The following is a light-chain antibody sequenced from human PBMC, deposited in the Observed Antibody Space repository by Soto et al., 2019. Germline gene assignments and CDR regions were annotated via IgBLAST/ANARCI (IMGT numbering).Light chain of an antibody. CDR1: QSISSW. J-gene: IGKJ4*01. CDR3: QEYNSDSGLT. CDR2: TAS. V-gene: IGKV1-5*03. Sequence: DIQMTQSPSTLSASVEDRVTITCRASQSISSWLAWYQQKPGKAPKLLIYTASNLKSGAPSRFSGSGSGTEFTLTISTLQPDDFATYYCQEYNSDSGLTFGGGTKVEIK.